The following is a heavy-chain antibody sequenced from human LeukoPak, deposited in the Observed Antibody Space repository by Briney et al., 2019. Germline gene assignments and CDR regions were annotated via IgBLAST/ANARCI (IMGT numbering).Heavy chain of an antibody. CDR1: GYTFTSYD. Sequence: ASVKVSCKASGYTFTSYDINWVRQATGQGLEWMGWMNPNSGNTGYAQKFQGRVTMTRNTSISTAYMELSSLRSEDTVVYYCARGQWLEFDYYYYGMDVWGQGTTVTVSS. CDR2: MNPNSGNT. CDR3: ARGQWLEFDYYYYGMDV. D-gene: IGHD6-19*01. V-gene: IGHV1-8*01. J-gene: IGHJ6*02.